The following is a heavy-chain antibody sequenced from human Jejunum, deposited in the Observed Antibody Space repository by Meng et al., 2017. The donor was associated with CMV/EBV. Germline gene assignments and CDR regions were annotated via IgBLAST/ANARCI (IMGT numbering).Heavy chain of an antibody. CDR1: HITFTGCG. CDR2: LGAHDGDT. J-gene: IGHJ4*02. Sequence: VRDGASGQSPGVSWKSPCTASHITFTGCGVGWFRQAPGQGLEWMAWLGAHDGDTSHAPRFQGRVTVTADSPTATAYMELRNLRSDDTAVYYCSRGTPGRRYADYWGQGTLVTVSS. D-gene: IGHD3-10*01. V-gene: IGHV1-18*01. CDR3: SRGTPGRRYADY.